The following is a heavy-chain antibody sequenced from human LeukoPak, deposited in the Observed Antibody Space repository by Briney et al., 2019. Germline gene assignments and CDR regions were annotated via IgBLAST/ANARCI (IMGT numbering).Heavy chain of an antibody. V-gene: IGHV4-59*01. CDR3: ARSPVWFGERDY. J-gene: IGHJ4*02. CDR1: GGSISSYY. CDR2: IYYSGST. Sequence: SETLSLTCTVSGGSISSYYWSWIRQPPGKGLEWIGYIYYSGSTNYNPSLKSRVTISVDTSKNQFSLRLSSVTAADTAVYYCARSPVWFGERDYWGQGTLVTVPS. D-gene: IGHD3-10*01.